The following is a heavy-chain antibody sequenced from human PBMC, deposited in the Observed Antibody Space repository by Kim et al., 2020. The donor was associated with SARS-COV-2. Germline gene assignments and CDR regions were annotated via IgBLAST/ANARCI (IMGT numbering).Heavy chain of an antibody. CDR1: GGSISSSNW. Sequence: SETLSLTCAVSGGSISSSNWWSWVRQPPGKGLEWIGEIYHSGSTNYNPSHKSRVTISVDKSKNQFSLKLSSVTAADTAVYYCARDSAGMVRGVFPATPADAFDIWGQGTMVTVSS. D-gene: IGHD3-10*01. CDR3: ARDSAGMVRGVFPATPADAFDI. CDR2: IYHSGST. V-gene: IGHV4-4*02. J-gene: IGHJ3*02.